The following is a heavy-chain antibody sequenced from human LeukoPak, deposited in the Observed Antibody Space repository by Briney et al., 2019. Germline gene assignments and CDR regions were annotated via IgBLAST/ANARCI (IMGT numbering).Heavy chain of an antibody. V-gene: IGHV1-69*04. D-gene: IGHD3-3*01. CDR2: IIPILGIA. J-gene: IGHJ6*02. CDR3: ARDKGSYDFWSGYSQFYGMDV. Sequence: ASVKVSCKASGGTFSSYAISWVRQAPGQGLEWMGRIIPILGIANYAQKFQGRVTITADKSTSTAYMELSSLRSEDTAVYYCARDKGSYDFWSGYSQFYGMDVWGQGPRSPSP. CDR1: GGTFSSYA.